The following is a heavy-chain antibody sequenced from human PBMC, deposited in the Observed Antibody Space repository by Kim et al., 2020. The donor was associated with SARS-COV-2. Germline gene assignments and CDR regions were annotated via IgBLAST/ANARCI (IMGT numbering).Heavy chain of an antibody. CDR3: ARAKNMIVVVIGAFDI. J-gene: IGHJ3*02. Sequence: SETLSLTCTVSGGSISSGGYYWSWIRQHPGKGLEWIGYIYYSGSTYYNPSLKSRVTISVDTSKNQFSLKLSSVTAADAAVYYCARAKNMIVVVIGAFDIWGQGTMGTVSS. V-gene: IGHV4-31*03. D-gene: IGHD3-22*01. CDR2: IYYSGST. CDR1: GGSISSGGYY.